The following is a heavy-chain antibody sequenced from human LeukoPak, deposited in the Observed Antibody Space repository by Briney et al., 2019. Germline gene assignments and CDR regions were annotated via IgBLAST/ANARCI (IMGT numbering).Heavy chain of an antibody. D-gene: IGHD4-17*01. J-gene: IGHJ4*02. CDR1: GFTVSSNY. CDR2: IYYSGST. CDR3: ATRRKDYGAADY. V-gene: IGHV4-39*01. Sequence: LRLSCAASGFTVSSNYMTWVRQPPGKGLEWIGSIYYSGSTYYNPSLKSRVTISVDSSKNQFSLKLRSVTAADTAVYYCATRRKDYGAADYWGQGTLVTVSS.